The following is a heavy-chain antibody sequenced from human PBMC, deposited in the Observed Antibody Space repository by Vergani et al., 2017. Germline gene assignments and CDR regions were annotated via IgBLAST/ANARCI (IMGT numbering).Heavy chain of an antibody. CDR1: GGSISSGSYY. J-gene: IGHJ6*02. V-gene: IGHV4-39*01. CDR3: ARHLAYCGGDCYPYYYGMDV. Sequence: QVQLQESGPGLVKPPGTLSLTCAVSGGSISSGSYYWSWIRQPAGKGLEWIGSIYYSGSTYYNPSLKSRVTISVDTSKNQFSLKLSSVTAADTAVYYCARHLAYCGGDCYPYYYGMDVWGQGTTVTVSS. D-gene: IGHD2-21*02. CDR2: IYYSGST.